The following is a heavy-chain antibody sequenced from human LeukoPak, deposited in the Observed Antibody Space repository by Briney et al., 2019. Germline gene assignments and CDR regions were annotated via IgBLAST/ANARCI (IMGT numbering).Heavy chain of an antibody. CDR3: ASSGSYRFDY. J-gene: IGHJ4*02. CDR2: ITASGTAM. D-gene: IGHD1-26*01. Sequence: PGRSLRLSCAASGFTFSSYSMNWVRQAPGKGLEWVSHITASGTAMFYADSVKGRFTISRDNAKNSLYLQMNSLRDEDTAVYCASSGSYRFDYWGQGTLVTVSS. V-gene: IGHV3-48*02. CDR1: GFTFSSYS.